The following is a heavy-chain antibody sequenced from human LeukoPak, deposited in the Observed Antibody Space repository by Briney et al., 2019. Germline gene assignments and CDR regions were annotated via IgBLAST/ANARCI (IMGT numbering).Heavy chain of an antibody. J-gene: IGHJ4*02. D-gene: IGHD4-17*01. Sequence: SETLSLTCTVSGGSISSYYWSWIRQPPGKGLEWIGYIYYSGSTNYNPSLKSRVTISVDTSKNQFSLKLSSVTAADTAVYYCARGTHGDYYFDYWGQGTLVTVSS. CDR1: GGSISSYY. V-gene: IGHV4-59*01. CDR2: IYYSGST. CDR3: ARGTHGDYYFDY.